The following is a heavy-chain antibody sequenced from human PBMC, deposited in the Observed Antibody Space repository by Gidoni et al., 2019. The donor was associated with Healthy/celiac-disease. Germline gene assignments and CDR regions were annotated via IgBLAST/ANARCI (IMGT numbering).Heavy chain of an antibody. J-gene: IGHJ3*02. Sequence: QVQLQESGPGLVKPSETLSLHCTVSGGSISCYYWSWIRQPPGKGLEWIGYIYYSGSTNYYPSLKSRVTISVDTSKNQFSLKVSSVTAADTAVYYCARNQGYVEMATIAAFDIWGQGTMVTVSS. V-gene: IGHV4-59*08. CDR2: IYYSGST. CDR3: ARNQGYVEMATIAAFDI. D-gene: IGHD5-12*01. CDR1: GGSISCYY.